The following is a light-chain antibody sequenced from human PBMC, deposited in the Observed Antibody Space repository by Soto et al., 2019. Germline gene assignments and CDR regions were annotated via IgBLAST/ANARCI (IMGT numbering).Light chain of an antibody. Sequence: QSVLTQPPSASGTPGQSATISCTGTSSAVGGYNYVSWYQQHPGKAPKLMIYEVNKRPSGVPDRFSGSKSGNTASLTVSGLQAEDEADYYCSSYAGSSNVFGTGTKVTVL. CDR1: SSAVGGYNY. J-gene: IGLJ1*01. V-gene: IGLV2-8*01. CDR2: EVN. CDR3: SSYAGSSNV.